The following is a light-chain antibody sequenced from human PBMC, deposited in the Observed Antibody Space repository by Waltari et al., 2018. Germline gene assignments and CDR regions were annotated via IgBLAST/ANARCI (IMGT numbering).Light chain of an antibody. Sequence: EIVLTQSPGTLSLSPGERATLSCRASQRVNSYLAWYQQKTGQAPRLLIYEASRRATGVPDRFSGSGSGTYFTLTISRLEPEDFAVYYCQKYGTLPATFGQGTKVEIK. CDR1: QRVNSY. J-gene: IGKJ1*01. V-gene: IGKV3-20*01. CDR3: QKYGTLPAT. CDR2: EAS.